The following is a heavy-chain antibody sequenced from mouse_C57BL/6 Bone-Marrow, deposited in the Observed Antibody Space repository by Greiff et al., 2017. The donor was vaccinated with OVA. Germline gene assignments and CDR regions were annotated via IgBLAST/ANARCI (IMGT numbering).Heavy chain of an antibody. V-gene: IGHV1-81*01. J-gene: IGHJ1*03. CDR3: ARERIWYFDV. CDR1: GYTFTSYG. CDR2: IYPRSGNT. Sequence: VQLQQSGAELARPGASVKLSCKASGYTFTSYGISWVKQRTGQGLEWIGEIYPRSGNTYYNEKFKGKATLTADKSSSTAYMELRSLTSEDAAVYFCARERIWYFDVGGTGTTVTVAS.